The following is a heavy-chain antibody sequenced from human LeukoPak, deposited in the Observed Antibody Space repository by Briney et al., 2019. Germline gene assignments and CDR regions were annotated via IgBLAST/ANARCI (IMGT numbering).Heavy chain of an antibody. CDR3: ARLGPIAVAGSYFYYYMDV. J-gene: IGHJ6*03. CDR2: IIPIFGTA. CDR1: GGTFSSYA. Sequence: SVKVSCKASGGTFSSYAISWVRQAPGQGLEWMGGIIPIFGTANYAQKFQGRVTITADKSTSTAYMELSSLRSEDTAVYYCARLGPIAVAGSYFYYYMDVWGKGTTVTVSS. D-gene: IGHD6-19*01. V-gene: IGHV1-69*06.